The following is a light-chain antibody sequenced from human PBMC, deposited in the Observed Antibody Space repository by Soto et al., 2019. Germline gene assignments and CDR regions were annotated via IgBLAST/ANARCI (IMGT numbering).Light chain of an antibody. CDR3: LQHYSYLWT. CDR2: AAS. V-gene: IGKV1-17*01. J-gene: IGKJ1*01. Sequence: DIQMTQSPSSLSASVGDRVTITCRASQDIGNDLGWYQHKPGNAPRRLIFAASSLQSGVPSRFSGSGSGTEFTLTISSLQPEDFATYYCLQHYSYLWTFGQGTKVEIK. CDR1: QDIGND.